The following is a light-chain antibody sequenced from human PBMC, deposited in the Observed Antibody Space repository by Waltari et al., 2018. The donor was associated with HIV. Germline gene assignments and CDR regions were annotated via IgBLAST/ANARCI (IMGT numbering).Light chain of an antibody. CDR1: SSNVGRDN. CDR3: AAWDNILNGYV. CDR2: NDY. J-gene: IGLJ1*01. Sequence: QSALTQPPSTSGTPGQRVTMSCSGSSSNVGRDNVYWYQQIPGTAPKLLIYNDYQRPSGVPDRFSGSKSGTSASLAISGLRSEDEADYYCAAWDNILNGYVFGTGTKVTVL. V-gene: IGLV1-47*01.